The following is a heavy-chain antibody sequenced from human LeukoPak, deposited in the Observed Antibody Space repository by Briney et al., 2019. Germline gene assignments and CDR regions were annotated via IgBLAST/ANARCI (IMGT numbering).Heavy chain of an antibody. D-gene: IGHD1-26*01. V-gene: IGHV1-18*01. CDR3: AGAGELRAFDI. J-gene: IGHJ3*02. Sequence: ASVTVSFKASGYTFTRYGISWVRQAPGQGGEWMGWISAYNGNTNYAQKLQGRVTMTTDTSTSTAYMELRSLRSDDTAVYYCAGAGELRAFDIWGEGGTVVVVS. CDR1: GYTFTRYG. CDR2: ISAYNGNT.